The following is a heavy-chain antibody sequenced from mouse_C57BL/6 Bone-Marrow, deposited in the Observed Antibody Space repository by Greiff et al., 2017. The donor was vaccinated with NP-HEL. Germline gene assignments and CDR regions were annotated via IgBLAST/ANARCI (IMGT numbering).Heavy chain of an antibody. J-gene: IGHJ4*01. Sequence: QVQLQQSGAELVRPGASVTLSCKASGYTFTDYEMHWVKQTPVHGLEWIGAIDPETGGTAYNQKFKGKAILTADKSSSTAYMELRSLTSEDSAVYYCTRRPYYYCSIAMDYWGQGTSVTVSS. CDR1: GYTFTDYE. CDR3: TRRPYYYCSIAMDY. CDR2: IDPETGGT. V-gene: IGHV1-15*01. D-gene: IGHD1-1*01.